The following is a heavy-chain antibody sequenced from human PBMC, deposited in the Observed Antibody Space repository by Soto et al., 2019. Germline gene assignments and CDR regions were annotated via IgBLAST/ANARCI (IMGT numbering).Heavy chain of an antibody. V-gene: IGHV3-30*18. CDR1: GFTFNTYG. Sequence: QVQLVESGGGVVQSGKSLRLSCAASGFTFNTYGMHWVRQAPGKGPEWVAVISNDGSNKYYADSVKGRFTISRDNSKNTLYLQMNSLRAEDTAVYYCANWNYPQSDWGQGTLVTVSS. CDR3: ANWNYPQSD. CDR2: ISNDGSNK. D-gene: IGHD1-7*01. J-gene: IGHJ4*02.